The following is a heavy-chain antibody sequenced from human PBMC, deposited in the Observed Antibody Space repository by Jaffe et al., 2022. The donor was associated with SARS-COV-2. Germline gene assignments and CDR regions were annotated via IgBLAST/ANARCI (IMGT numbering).Heavy chain of an antibody. D-gene: IGHD3-9*01. CDR3: ATNYNVLTGSVPNTHYYYYMDV. V-gene: IGHV1-69*01. Sequence: QVQLAQSGAEVKKPGSSVKVSCKASGGTFSTFAISWVRQAPGQGLEWVGGIIPFYGTKNYAQKFQGKVSITADESTSTAYMELSSLTSEDTAVFYCATNYNVLTGSVPNTHYYYYMDVWGEGTLLTVSS. CDR1: GGTFSTFA. CDR2: IIPFYGTK. J-gene: IGHJ6*03.